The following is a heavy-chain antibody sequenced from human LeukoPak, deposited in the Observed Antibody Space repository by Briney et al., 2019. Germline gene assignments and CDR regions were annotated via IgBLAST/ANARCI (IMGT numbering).Heavy chain of an antibody. CDR1: GGSISSSTYY. D-gene: IGHD7-27*01. V-gene: IGHV4-39*01. J-gene: IGHJ4*02. CDR2: IHYSGST. Sequence: PSETLSLTCTVSGGSISSSTYYWGWIRQPPGKGLEWIGSIHYSGSTYYNPSLKSRVTISVDTSKNQFSLKLSSVTAADTAVYYCARRDWGQYYFDYWGQGTLVTVSS. CDR3: ARRDWGQYYFDY.